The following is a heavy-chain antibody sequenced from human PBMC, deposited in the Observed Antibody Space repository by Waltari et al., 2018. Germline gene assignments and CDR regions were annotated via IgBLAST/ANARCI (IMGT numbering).Heavy chain of an antibody. D-gene: IGHD3-16*01. CDR2: TIPNFGSP. CDR3: ARRKLGEAFDI. V-gene: IGHV1-69*12. J-gene: IGHJ3*02. CDR1: GGNFGRYA. Sequence: QVQLVQSGAEGKKPGSSVRVSCRASGGNFGRYAITWVRQAPGQGLEWMGGTIPNFGSPMYEPNVQGRVSITADELTYTVYMELNSLRSDDTAIYYCARRKLGEAFDIWGQGTMVIVSS.